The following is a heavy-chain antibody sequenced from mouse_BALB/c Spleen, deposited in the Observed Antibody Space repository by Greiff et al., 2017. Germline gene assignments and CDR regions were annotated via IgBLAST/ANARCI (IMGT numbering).Heavy chain of an antibody. V-gene: IGHV2-6-4*01. J-gene: IGHJ3*01. CDR2: IWGGGST. CDR3: ARDRDDYALLFAY. CDR1: GFSLSRYS. Sequence: VKVVESGPGLVAPSQSLSITCTVSGFSLSRYSVHWVRQPPGKGLEWLGMIWGGGSTDYNSALKSRLSISKDNSKSQVFLKMNSLQTEDTAMYYCARDRDDYALLFAYWGQGTLVTVSA. D-gene: IGHD2-4*01.